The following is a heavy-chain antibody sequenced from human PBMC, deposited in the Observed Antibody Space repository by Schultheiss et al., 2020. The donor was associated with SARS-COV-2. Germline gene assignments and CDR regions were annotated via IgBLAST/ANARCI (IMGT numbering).Heavy chain of an antibody. J-gene: IGHJ4*02. V-gene: IGHV4-59*08. CDR1: GGSISSSY. D-gene: IGHD1-26*01. Sequence: SETLSLTCTVSGGSISSSYWSWIRQPPGKGLEWIGYIYYSGSTNYNPSLKSRLTISVDTSKNQFSLKLSSVTAADTAVYYCATFRIVGATGSSYFDYWGQGTLVTVSS. CDR3: ATFRIVGATGSSYFDY. CDR2: IYYSGST.